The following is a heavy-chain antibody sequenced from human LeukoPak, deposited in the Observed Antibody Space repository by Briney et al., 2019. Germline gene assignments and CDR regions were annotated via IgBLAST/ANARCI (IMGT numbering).Heavy chain of an antibody. J-gene: IGHJ4*02. D-gene: IGHD2-15*01. CDR2: IYYSGST. CDR1: GGSISSGDYY. Sequence: SQTLSLTCTVSGGSISSGDYYRSWIRPPPGKGLEWIGYIYYSGSTNYHPSLKSRVTISVDTSKNQFSLKLSSVTAADTAVYYCARGPGGSYWGQGTLVTVSS. V-gene: IGHV4-61*08. CDR3: ARGPGGSY.